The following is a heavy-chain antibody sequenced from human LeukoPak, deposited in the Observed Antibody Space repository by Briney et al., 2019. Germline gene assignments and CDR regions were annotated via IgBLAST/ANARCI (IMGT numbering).Heavy chain of an antibody. CDR2: INHSGST. J-gene: IGHJ4*02. V-gene: IGHV4-34*01. CDR1: GGSFSGYY. Sequence: SETLSLTCAVYGGSFSGYYWSWIRQPPGKGPEWIGEINHSGSTNYNPSLKSRVTISVDTSKNRFSLKLSSVTAADTAVYYCARGPAARPGRRPFDYWGQGTLVTVSS. CDR3: ARGPAARPGRRPFDY. D-gene: IGHD6-6*01.